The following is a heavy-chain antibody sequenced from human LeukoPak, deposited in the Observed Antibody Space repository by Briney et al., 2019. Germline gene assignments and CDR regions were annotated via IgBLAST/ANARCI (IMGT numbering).Heavy chain of an antibody. CDR2: INAGNGNT. V-gene: IGHV1-3*01. J-gene: IGHJ4*02. CDR1: GYTFTSYA. Sequence: ASVKVSCKASGYTFTSYAMHWVRQAPGQRLEWMGWINAGNGNTKYSQKFQGRVTITRDTSASTAYMELSSLRSEDTAVYYCARDLAYCTNGECYRRFDYWGQGTLVTVSP. CDR3: ARDLAYCTNGECYRRFDY. D-gene: IGHD2-8*01.